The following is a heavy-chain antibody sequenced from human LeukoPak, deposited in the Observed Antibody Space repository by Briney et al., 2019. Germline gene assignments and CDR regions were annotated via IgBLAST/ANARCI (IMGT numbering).Heavy chain of an antibody. CDR1: GFTVSTSY. CDR3: ARHVTMFGVVIQSLDY. J-gene: IGHJ4*02. CDR2: IYSGGST. V-gene: IGHV3-66*04. D-gene: IGHD3-3*01. Sequence: GGSLRLSCAASGFTVSTSYMSWVRQAPGKGLEWVSVIYSGGSTYYADSVKGRFTISRDNSKNTLYLQMNSLRVEDTAVYYCARHVTMFGVVIQSLDYWGQGTLVTVSS.